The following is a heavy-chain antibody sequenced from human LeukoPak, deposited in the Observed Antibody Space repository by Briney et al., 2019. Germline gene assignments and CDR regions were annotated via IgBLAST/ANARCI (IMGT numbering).Heavy chain of an antibody. D-gene: IGHD1-26*01. CDR3: ARGRSGTPYFDY. CDR1: GGSFSGYY. V-gene: IGHV4-34*01. Sequence: SETLSLTCAVYGGSFSGYYWSWIRQPPGKGLEWIGEINHSGSTIYNPSLKSRVTISVDTSKNQFSLKLSSVTAADTAVYYCARGRSGTPYFDYWGQGTLVTVSS. J-gene: IGHJ4*02. CDR2: INHSGST.